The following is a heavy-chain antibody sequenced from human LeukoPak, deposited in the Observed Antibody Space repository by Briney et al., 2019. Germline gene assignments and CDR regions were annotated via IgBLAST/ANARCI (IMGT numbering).Heavy chain of an antibody. V-gene: IGHV1-2*02. CDR1: GYTFTGYY. D-gene: IGHD3-22*01. CDR3: ASGAPYYSDNSGYYFDY. Sequence: ASVKVSCKASGYTFTGYYLHWVRQAPGQGLEWMGWINPNSGGTNFAQKFQGRVTMTRDTSISTAYMDLSRLRSDDTAMYNCASGAPYYSDNSGYYFDYWGQGTLVTVSS. CDR2: INPNSGGT. J-gene: IGHJ4*02.